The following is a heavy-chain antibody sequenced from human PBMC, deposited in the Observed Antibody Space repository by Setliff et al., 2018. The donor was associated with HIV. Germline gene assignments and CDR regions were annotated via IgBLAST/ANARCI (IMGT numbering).Heavy chain of an antibody. Sequence: SETLSLTCTVSGDSLIGFYWGWIRQPPGEGPEWIGHISSSGSTNYSPSLRSRVIMSVDTSQNLFSLILTSVTAADTAVYYCARVPPDGYNFYYYYMDVWDKGTTVTVSS. CDR2: ISSSGST. V-gene: IGHV4-59*01. D-gene: IGHD5-12*01. CDR3: ARVPPDGYNFYYYYMDV. CDR1: GDSLIGFY. J-gene: IGHJ6*03.